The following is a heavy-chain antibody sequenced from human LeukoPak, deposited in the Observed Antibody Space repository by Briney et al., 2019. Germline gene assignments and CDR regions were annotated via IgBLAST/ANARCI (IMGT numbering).Heavy chain of an antibody. CDR2: IYTSGST. V-gene: IGHV4-4*07. CDR3: ARLAGIAAAGTFDY. D-gene: IGHD6-13*01. J-gene: IGHJ4*02. CDR1: GGSISSYY. Sequence: SETLSLTCTVSGGSISSYYWSWIRQPAGQGLEWIGRIYTSGSTNYNPSLKSRVTMSVDTSKNQFSLKLSSVTAPDTAVYYCARLAGIAAAGTFDYWGQGTLVTVSS.